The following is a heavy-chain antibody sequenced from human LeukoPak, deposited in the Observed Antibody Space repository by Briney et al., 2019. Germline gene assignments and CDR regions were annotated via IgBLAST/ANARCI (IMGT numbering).Heavy chain of an antibody. CDR1: GFTFSSYG. V-gene: IGHV3-30*02. CDR3: AKDHRVAAAGNLFDY. Sequence: GGSLRLSCAASGFTFSSYGMHWVRQAPGKGLEWVAFIRYDGSNKYYADSVKGRFTISRDNSKNTLYLQMNSLRAEDTAVYYCAKDHRVAAAGNLFDYWGQGTLVTVSS. CDR2: IRYDGSNK. J-gene: IGHJ4*02. D-gene: IGHD6-13*01.